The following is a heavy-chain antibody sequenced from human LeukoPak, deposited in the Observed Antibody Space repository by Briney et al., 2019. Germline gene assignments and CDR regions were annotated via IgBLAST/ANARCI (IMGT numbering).Heavy chain of an antibody. V-gene: IGHV3-13*01. CDR1: GFTFSSYD. CDR2: IGTVDDT. CDR3: ARQRETAVAGTGFDY. Sequence: GGSLRLSCAASGFTFSSYDMHWVRQAAGKGLEWVSAIGTVDDTYYPGSVKGRFTISRENAKNSLYLQMNSLRAGDTAVYYCARQRETAVAGTGFDYWGQGTLVTVSS. D-gene: IGHD6-19*01. J-gene: IGHJ4*02.